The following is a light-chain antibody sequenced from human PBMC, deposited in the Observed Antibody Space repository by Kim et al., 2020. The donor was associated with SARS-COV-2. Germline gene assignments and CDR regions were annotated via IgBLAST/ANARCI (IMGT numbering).Light chain of an antibody. J-gene: IGKJ2*01. Sequence: DIQMTQSPSTLSASVGDRVTITCRASESSSTWLAWYQQIPGKAPKLLIYDASSLQSGVPSRISGSGSETDFTLTISSLQPDDFATYFCQQYNNYPFTFGQGTKLEI. CDR3: QQYNNYPFT. CDR2: DAS. CDR1: ESSSTW. V-gene: IGKV1-5*01.